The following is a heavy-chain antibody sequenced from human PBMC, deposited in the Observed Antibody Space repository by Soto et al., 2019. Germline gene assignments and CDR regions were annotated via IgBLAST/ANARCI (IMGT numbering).Heavy chain of an antibody. V-gene: IGHV1-69*02. CDR1: GGTFSSYT. Sequence: QVQLVQSGAEVKKPGSSVKVSCKASGGTFSSYTISWVRQAPGQGLEWMGRIIPILPIASYAQKFQGRVTITADKSTSAAYMELSSLRSEDTALYYCARGVDTAMSDDAFDICGQGTMVTVSS. J-gene: IGHJ3*02. CDR2: IIPILPIA. D-gene: IGHD5-18*01. CDR3: ARGVDTAMSDDAFDI.